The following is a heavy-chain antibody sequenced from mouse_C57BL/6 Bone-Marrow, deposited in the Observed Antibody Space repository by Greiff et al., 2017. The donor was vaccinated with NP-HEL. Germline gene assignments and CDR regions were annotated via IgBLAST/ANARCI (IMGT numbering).Heavy chain of an antibody. D-gene: IGHD4-1*01. J-gene: IGHJ2*01. CDR1: GYTFTSYW. CDR3: AREGRYWGLDY. Sequence: VQLQQPGAELVKPGASVKLSCKASGYTFTSYWMQWVKQMPGQGLEWIGEIDPSDSYTNYNQKSKGKATLTVDTSSSTAYMQLSSLTSEDSAVYYCAREGRYWGLDYWGQGTTLTVSS. CDR2: IDPSDSYT. V-gene: IGHV1-50*01.